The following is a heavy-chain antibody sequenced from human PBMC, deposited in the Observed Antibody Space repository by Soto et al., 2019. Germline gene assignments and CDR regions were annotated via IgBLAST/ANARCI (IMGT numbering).Heavy chain of an antibody. CDR3: ARVKGITIFGAVTQGSRGMDV. V-gene: IGHV1-8*01. D-gene: IGHD3-3*01. CDR1: GYTFTSYD. Sequence: GASVKVSCKASGYTFTSYDINWVRQATGQGLEWMGWMNPNSGNTGYAQKFQGRVTMTRDTSISTAYMELSSLRSEDTAVYYCARVKGITIFGAVTQGSRGMDVWGQGTTATVSS. CDR2: MNPNSGNT. J-gene: IGHJ6*02.